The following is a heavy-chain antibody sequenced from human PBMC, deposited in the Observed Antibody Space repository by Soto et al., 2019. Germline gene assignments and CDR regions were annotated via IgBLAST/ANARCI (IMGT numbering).Heavy chain of an antibody. D-gene: IGHD1-26*01. CDR1: GFTFSSYG. CDR3: AKVGGSIYYYYGMDV. CDR2: ISYDGSNK. V-gene: IGHV3-30*18. J-gene: IGHJ6*02. Sequence: PGGSLRLSCAASGFTFSSYGMHWVRQAPGKGLEWVAVISYDGSNKYYADSVKGRFTISRDNSKNTLYLQMNSLRAEDTAVYYCAKVGGSIYYYYGMDVWGQGTTVTVSS.